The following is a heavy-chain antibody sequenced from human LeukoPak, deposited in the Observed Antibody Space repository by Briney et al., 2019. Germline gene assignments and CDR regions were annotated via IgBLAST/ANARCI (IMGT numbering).Heavy chain of an antibody. CDR3: ARARSSYGYGDAFDI. CDR1: GFTFSDYH. V-gene: IGHV3-69-1*01. CDR2: SSSGGTI. Sequence: GGSLRLSCAASGFTFSDYHMSWIRQAPGKGLEWVSYSSSGGTIYYADSVKGRFTISRDNSKNTLYLQMNSLRAEDTAVYYCARARSSYGYGDAFDIWGQGTMVTVSS. J-gene: IGHJ3*02. D-gene: IGHD5-18*01.